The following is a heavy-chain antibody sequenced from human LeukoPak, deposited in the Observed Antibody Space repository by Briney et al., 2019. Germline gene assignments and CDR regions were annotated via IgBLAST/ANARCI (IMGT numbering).Heavy chain of an antibody. J-gene: IGHJ3*02. CDR3: ARGAAFDI. V-gene: IGHV4-38-2*02. Sequence: SETLSLTCTVSGYSISSGYYWGWIRQPPGKGLEWIGSIYHSGSTYYNPSLKGRAAISVDTSKNQFSLKLSSVTAADTAVYYCARGAAFDIWGQGTMVTVSS. CDR1: GYSISSGYY. CDR2: IYHSGST.